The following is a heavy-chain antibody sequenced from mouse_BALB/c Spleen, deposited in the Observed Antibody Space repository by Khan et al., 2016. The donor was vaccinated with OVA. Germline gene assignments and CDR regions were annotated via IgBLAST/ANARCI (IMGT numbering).Heavy chain of an antibody. J-gene: IGHJ2*01. V-gene: IGHV14-3*02. CDR1: GFNFKDTH. Sequence: VQLQQSGAELVKPGASVKLSCTASGFNFKDTHMHWVKQRPEQGLEWIGRIDPANDNSKYDPRFQGKATITADTSSNTAYLHLSSLTSEDTAVYYGAPAGTGDYFDYWGQGTTLTVSS. CDR2: IDPANDNS. D-gene: IGHD4-1*01. CDR3: APAGTGDYFDY.